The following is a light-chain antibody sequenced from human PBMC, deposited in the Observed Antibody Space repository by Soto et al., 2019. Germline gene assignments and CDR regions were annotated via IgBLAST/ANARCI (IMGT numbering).Light chain of an antibody. Sequence: QPVLTQPPSASGTPGQRVTISCSGSSSNIGSNTVNWYQQLPGTAPKLLIYSNNQRPSAVPDRFSGSKSGTSASLAISGLQSQDEADYYCAACDDSLNGVVFGGGTQLTVL. CDR2: SNN. CDR1: SSNIGSNT. CDR3: AACDDSLNGVV. V-gene: IGLV1-44*01. J-gene: IGLJ2*01.